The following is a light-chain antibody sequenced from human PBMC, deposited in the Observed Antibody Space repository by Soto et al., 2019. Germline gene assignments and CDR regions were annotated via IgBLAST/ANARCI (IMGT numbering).Light chain of an antibody. CDR2: DAS. V-gene: IGKV3-15*01. CDR3: QQHNNWPRT. J-gene: IGKJ1*01. CDR1: QSVGHN. Sequence: DIVMTQYPVTLSVSPGDRATLSCRASQSVGHNLAWFQQKPGQAPRLLIYDASAGATGIPDRFSGSGFGTEFTLTISSLQSEDLADYYCQQHNNWPRTFGQGTKVEMK.